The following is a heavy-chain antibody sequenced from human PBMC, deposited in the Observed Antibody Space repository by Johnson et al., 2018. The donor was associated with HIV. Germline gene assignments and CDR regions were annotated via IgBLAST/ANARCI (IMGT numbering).Heavy chain of an antibody. Sequence: VQLVESGGGVVQPGRSLRLSCAASGFTFSSYAMHWVRQAPGKGLEWVAVISYDGSNKYYADSVKGRCTISRDNSKNTLYLQMNSLRAEDTAVYYCAREYYYDSSGYNAFDIWGQGTMVTVSS. CDR2: ISYDGSNK. V-gene: IGHV3-30*04. D-gene: IGHD3-22*01. CDR1: GFTFSSYA. J-gene: IGHJ3*02. CDR3: AREYYYDSSGYNAFDI.